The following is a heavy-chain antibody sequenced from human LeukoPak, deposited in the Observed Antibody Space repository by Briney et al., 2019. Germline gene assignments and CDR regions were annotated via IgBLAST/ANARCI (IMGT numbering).Heavy chain of an antibody. CDR1: GFTLSSNY. Sequence: PGGSLRLPRAASGFTLSSNYMSWVRQAPRERLGRVSVIYSGGSTYYADSVKGRFTISRDNSKNTLYLQMNSLRAEDTAVYYCARGPPSGELLNYLDAFDIWGQGTMVTVSS. D-gene: IGHD3-10*01. CDR2: IYSGGST. J-gene: IGHJ3*02. CDR3: ARGPPSGELLNYLDAFDI. V-gene: IGHV3-66*01.